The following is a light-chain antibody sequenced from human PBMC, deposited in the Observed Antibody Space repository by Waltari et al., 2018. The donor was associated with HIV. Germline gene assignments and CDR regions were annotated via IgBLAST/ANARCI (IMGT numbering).Light chain of an antibody. CDR2: DNN. Sequence: QSVLTQPPSVSAAPRQKVTISCSGSSSNIANNYVSWYQQLPGTAPKLLIYDNNKRPSGIPDRFSGSKSGTSATLGITGLQTGDEADYYCGTWDSSLSAVIFGGGTKLSVL. J-gene: IGLJ2*01. CDR1: SSNIANNY. V-gene: IGLV1-51*01. CDR3: GTWDSSLSAVI.